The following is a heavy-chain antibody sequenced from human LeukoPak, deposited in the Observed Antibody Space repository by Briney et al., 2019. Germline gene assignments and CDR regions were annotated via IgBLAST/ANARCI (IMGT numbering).Heavy chain of an antibody. CDR2: IYTGNADA. Sequence: GESLKISCKASGYSLINHWIGWVRQMPGKGLGWMGIIYTGNADATYSPSFQGQVTISADKSTTTVYLQWSSLKASDTAMYYCARQGSYDNSGYSFDYWGQGTLVTVSS. J-gene: IGHJ4*02. CDR1: GYSLINHW. V-gene: IGHV5-51*01. CDR3: ARQGSYDNSGYSFDY. D-gene: IGHD3-22*01.